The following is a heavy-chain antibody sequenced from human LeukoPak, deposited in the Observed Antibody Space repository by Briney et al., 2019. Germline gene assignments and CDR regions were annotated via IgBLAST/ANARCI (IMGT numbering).Heavy chain of an antibody. CDR1: GFTFSSYA. Sequence: PGRSLRLSCAASGFTFSSYAVHWVRQAPGKGLEWVAVISYDGSNKYYADSVKGRFTISRDNSKNTLYLQMNSLRAEDTAVYYCARAPIAVAGPYYFDYWGQGTLVTVSS. J-gene: IGHJ4*02. CDR3: ARAPIAVAGPYYFDY. D-gene: IGHD6-19*01. V-gene: IGHV3-30-3*01. CDR2: ISYDGSNK.